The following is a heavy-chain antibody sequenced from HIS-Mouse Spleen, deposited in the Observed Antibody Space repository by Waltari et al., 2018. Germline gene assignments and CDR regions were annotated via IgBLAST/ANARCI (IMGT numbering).Heavy chain of an antibody. CDR3: ARGGLAAAGWYFDL. CDR1: GFTVSSNY. Sequence: EVQLVESGGGLIQPGGSLRLSCAASGFTVSSNYMSWVRQAPGKGLEWVSVIYSGGSTYYADSVKGRFTISRDNSKNTRYLQMNSLRAEDTAVYYCARGGLAAAGWYFDLWGRGTLVTVSS. CDR2: IYSGGST. V-gene: IGHV3-53*01. J-gene: IGHJ2*01. D-gene: IGHD6-13*01.